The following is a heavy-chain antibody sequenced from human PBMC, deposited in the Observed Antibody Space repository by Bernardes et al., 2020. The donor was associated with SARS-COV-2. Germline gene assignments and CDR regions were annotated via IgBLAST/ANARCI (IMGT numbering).Heavy chain of an antibody. CDR1: GYTFTGYY. J-gene: IGHJ6*02. CDR3: ARDLARWFGELLSIYGMDV. V-gene: IGHV1-2*02. D-gene: IGHD3-10*01. Sequence: ASVKVSCKASGYTFTGYYMHWVRQAPGQGLEWMGWITPNSGGTTYAQKFQGRVTMTRDTSISTAYMELSRLRSDDTAVYYCARDLARWFGELLSIYGMDVWGQGTTVTVYS. CDR2: ITPNSGGT.